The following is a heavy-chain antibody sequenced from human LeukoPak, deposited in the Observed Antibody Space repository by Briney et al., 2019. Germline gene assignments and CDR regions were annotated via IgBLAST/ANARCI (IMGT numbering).Heavy chain of an antibody. V-gene: IGHV5-51*01. CDR3: ARPHYYDSIGYYFDS. CDR2: IYPGDSDI. Sequence: GGSLRLSCKGSGYSFTNYWIGWVRQMPGNGLEWMGIIYPGDSDIIYSPSFQGQVTISVDKSISTAYLQWSSLKASDTAIYYCARPHYYDSIGYYFDSWGQGTLVTVSS. J-gene: IGHJ4*02. D-gene: IGHD3-16*01. CDR1: GYSFTNYW.